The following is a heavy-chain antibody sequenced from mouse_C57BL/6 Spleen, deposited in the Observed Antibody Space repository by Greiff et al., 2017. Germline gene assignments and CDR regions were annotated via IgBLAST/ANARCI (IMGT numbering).Heavy chain of an antibody. Sequence: EVHLVESGGGLVKPGGSLKLSCAASGFTFSSYAMSWVRQTPEKRLEWVATISDGGSYTYYPENVKGRFTISRDNAKNNLYLQMSHLKSEDTAMYYCAREKGDYYGHYYAMDYWGQGTSVTVSS. V-gene: IGHV5-4*01. D-gene: IGHD1-1*01. CDR1: GFTFSSYA. CDR2: ISDGGSYT. CDR3: AREKGDYYGHYYAMDY. J-gene: IGHJ4*01.